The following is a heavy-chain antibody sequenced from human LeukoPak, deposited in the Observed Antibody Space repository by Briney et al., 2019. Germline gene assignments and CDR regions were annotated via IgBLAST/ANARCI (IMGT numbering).Heavy chain of an antibody. D-gene: IGHD2-15*01. J-gene: IGHJ4*02. CDR3: ARVNGRYCSGGNCYIDY. CDR1: GFTFSSYS. CDR2: IISTGSTI. V-gene: IGHV3-48*04. Sequence: GGSLRLSCAASGFTFSSYSMTWVRQAPGKGLEWVSFIISTGSTIYYADSAKSRFTISRDNAKNSLYLHMNSLRAEDTAVYYCARVNGRYCSGGNCYIDYWGQGTLVTVSS.